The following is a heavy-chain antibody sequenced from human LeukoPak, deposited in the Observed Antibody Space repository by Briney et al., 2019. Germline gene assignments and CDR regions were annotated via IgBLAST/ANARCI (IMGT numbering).Heavy chain of an antibody. V-gene: IGHV3-7*01. J-gene: IGHJ6*02. D-gene: IGHD4-17*01. CDR3: ARDRRGPYGDYYNYGMDV. Sequence: GGSLRLSCAASGFTFNNYWMTWVRQAPGKGLEWVANIKPDGSETYYVGSVKGRFTISRDNAKNSLFLQMNSLRAEDTAVYYRARDRRGPYGDYYNYGMDVWGQGTPVTVSS. CDR2: IKPDGSET. CDR1: GFTFNNYW.